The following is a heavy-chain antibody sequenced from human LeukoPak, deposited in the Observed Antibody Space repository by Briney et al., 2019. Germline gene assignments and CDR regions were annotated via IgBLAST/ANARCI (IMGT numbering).Heavy chain of an antibody. CDR1: GYTFTSYG. CDR2: ISAYNGNT. V-gene: IGHV1-18*01. CDR3: ARRDYGDYGGLGYFDL. J-gene: IGHJ2*01. Sequence: ASVKVSCKASGYTFTSYGISWVRQAPGQGLEWMGWISAYNGNTNYAQKLQGRVTMTTDTSTSTAYMELRSLRSDDTAVYYCARRDYGDYGGLGYFDLWGRGTLVTVSS. D-gene: IGHD4-17*01.